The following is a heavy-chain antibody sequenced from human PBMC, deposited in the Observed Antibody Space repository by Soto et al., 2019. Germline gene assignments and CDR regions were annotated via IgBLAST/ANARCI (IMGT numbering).Heavy chain of an antibody. V-gene: IGHV4-39*01. CDR1: GDSISSSPYY. CDR2: IYYSGST. CDR3: ARHRGGETYYYDSSGYPNNWFDP. J-gene: IGHJ5*02. Sequence: PSETLSLTCTVSGDSISSSPYYWGWIRRPPGKGLEWIGSIYYSGSTYYNMSLKSRVTISVDTSNNQFSLKLSSVTAADTAMYYCARHRGGETYYYDSSGYPNNWFDPWGQGTLVTVSS. D-gene: IGHD3-22*01.